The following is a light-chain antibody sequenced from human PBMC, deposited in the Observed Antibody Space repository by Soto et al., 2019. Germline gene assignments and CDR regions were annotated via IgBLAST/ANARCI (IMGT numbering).Light chain of an antibody. V-gene: IGKV3-15*01. J-gene: IGKJ5*01. Sequence: EIVMTQSPATLSVSPGERATLSCRASQSVSSNLAWYQQKPGQAPRLLIYGAFTRATGIPARFSGSGSGTECTLTVSSLHSEDFAVYYCQQYNNRPPITFGQGTRLEIK. CDR1: QSVSSN. CDR2: GAF. CDR3: QQYNNRPPIT.